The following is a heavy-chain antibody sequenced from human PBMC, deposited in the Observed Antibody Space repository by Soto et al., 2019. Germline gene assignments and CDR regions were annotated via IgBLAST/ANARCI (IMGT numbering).Heavy chain of an antibody. CDR2: SKNKADSYTT. J-gene: IGHJ4*02. V-gene: IGHV3-72*01. CDR1: GFTVSDHY. Sequence: EVQLVESGGGLVQPGGSLRLSCAASGFTVSDHYMDWVRQAPGKGLEWVGRSKNKADSYTTEYAASVKGRLTISRDGSKNALFLQMNSLKTEDTAVYYCTVWGSGNDFGAAWGQGILVTVSS. CDR3: TVWGSGNDFGAA. D-gene: IGHD3-10*01.